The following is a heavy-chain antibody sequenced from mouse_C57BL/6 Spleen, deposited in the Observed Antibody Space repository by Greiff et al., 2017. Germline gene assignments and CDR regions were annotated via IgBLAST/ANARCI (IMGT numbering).Heavy chain of an antibody. CDR2: IDPSDSET. V-gene: IGHV1-52*01. CDR1: GYTFTSYW. CDR3: ARGPYGSDWYFDV. Sequence: QVHVKQPGAELVRPGSSVKLSCKASGYTFTSYWMHWVKQRPIQGLEWIGNIDPSDSETHYNQKFKDKATLTVDKSSSTAYMQLSSLTSEDSAVYYCARGPYGSDWYFDVWGTGTTVTVSS. J-gene: IGHJ1*03. D-gene: IGHD1-1*01.